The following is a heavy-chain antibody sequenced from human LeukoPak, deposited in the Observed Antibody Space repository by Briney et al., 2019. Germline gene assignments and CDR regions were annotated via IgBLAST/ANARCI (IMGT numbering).Heavy chain of an antibody. Sequence: QPGGSLRLSCAASGFSFSSYSMNWVRQAPGKGLEWISYINPGSGTINYAKPVKGRFTVSRDNAKNSLYLQMNSLRDEDTAMYYCTRRSSAAGRQYFDYWGQGTLVTVSS. CDR2: INPGSGTI. V-gene: IGHV3-48*02. J-gene: IGHJ4*02. D-gene: IGHD6-13*01. CDR1: GFSFSSYS. CDR3: TRRSSAAGRQYFDY.